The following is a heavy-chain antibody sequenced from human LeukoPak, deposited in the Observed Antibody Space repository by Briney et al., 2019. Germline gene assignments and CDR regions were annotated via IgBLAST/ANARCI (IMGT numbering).Heavy chain of an antibody. CDR2: IYYSGST. D-gene: IGHD2-15*01. CDR3: ARGYLLWNDAFDI. Sequence: PSETLSLTCAVSGGSISSSNWWSWVRQPPGKGLEWIGSIYYSGSTYYNPSLKSRVTISVDTSKNQFSLKLRSVTAADTALYYCARGYLLWNDAFDIWGQGTMVTVSS. CDR1: GGSISSSNW. V-gene: IGHV4-4*02. J-gene: IGHJ3*02.